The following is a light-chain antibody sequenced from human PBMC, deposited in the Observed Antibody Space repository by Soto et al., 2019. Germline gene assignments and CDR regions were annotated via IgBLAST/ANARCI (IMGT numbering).Light chain of an antibody. J-gene: IGLJ1*01. CDR1: SSNIGAGYD. Sequence: QAVVTQPPSVSGAPGQRVTISCTGSSSNIGAGYDVHWYQQLPGTAPKLLLYGNINRPSGVPDRFSGSKSGTSASLAITGLQAEDEANYYCQSYDSNYVFGTGTKLTVL. CDR2: GNI. V-gene: IGLV1-40*01. CDR3: QSYDSNYV.